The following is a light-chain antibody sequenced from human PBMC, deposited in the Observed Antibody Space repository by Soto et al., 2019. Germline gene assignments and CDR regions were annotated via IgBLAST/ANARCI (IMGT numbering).Light chain of an antibody. V-gene: IGLV2-14*01. CDR1: ISVVGGYNY. CDR2: DVS. J-gene: IGLJ1*01. CDR3: SSYTGSTTLHYV. Sequence: QSALTQPASVSGSPGQSITISCTGTISVVGGYNYVSWYQQHPGKAPKLLIYDVSNRPSGASNRFSGSKSGNTASLTISGLQAQDDADYYCSSYTGSTTLHYVFGTGTKLTVL.